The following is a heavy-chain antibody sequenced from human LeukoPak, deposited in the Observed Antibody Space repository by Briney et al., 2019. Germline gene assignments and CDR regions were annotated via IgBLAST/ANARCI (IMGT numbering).Heavy chain of an antibody. CDR2: ISGGST. CDR3: ATVRSGGSFTIIDY. D-gene: IGHD1-26*01. J-gene: IGHJ4*02. CDR1: GFTVSSNE. Sequence: PPGGSLRLSCAASGFTVSSNEMSWVRQAPGKGLEWVSSISGGSTYYADSRKGRFTISRDNSKNTLHLQMNSLRAEDTAVYYCATVRSGGSFTIIDYWGQGTLVTVSS. V-gene: IGHV3-38-3*01.